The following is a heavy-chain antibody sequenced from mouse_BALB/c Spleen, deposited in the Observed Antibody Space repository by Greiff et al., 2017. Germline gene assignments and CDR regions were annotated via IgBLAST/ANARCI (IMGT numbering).Heavy chain of an antibody. D-gene: IGHD1-1*01. Sequence: QVQLQQSGAELAKPGASVKMSCKASGYTFTSYWMHWVKQRPGQGLEWIGYINPSTGYTEYNQKFKDKATLTADKSSSTAYMQLSSLTSEDSAVYYCARGRFTYYFDYWGQGTTLTVSS. J-gene: IGHJ2*01. CDR3: ARGRFTYYFDY. V-gene: IGHV1-7*01. CDR1: GYTFTSYW. CDR2: INPSTGYT.